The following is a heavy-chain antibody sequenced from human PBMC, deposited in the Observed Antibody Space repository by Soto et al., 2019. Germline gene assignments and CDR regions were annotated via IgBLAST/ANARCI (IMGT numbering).Heavy chain of an antibody. V-gene: IGHV4-34*01. CDR2: INHSGST. Sequence: QVQLQQWGAGLLKPSENLSLTCAVYGGSFSGYYWSWIRQPPGKGLEWIGEINHSGSTNYNPSLKSRVTISVDTSKNQFSLKLSSVTAAVTAVYYCASASFRRDGYNPYYYDYYGTDVWGQGTTVTVSS. J-gene: IGHJ6*02. CDR1: GGSFSGYY. CDR3: ASASFRRDGYNPYYYDYYGTDV. D-gene: IGHD5-12*01.